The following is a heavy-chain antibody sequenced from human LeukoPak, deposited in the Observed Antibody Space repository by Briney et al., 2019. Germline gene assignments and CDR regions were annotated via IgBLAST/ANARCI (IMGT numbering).Heavy chain of an antibody. V-gene: IGHV4-4*07. D-gene: IGHD2-8*01. CDR1: GGSISSYY. CDR2: IYTSGST. J-gene: IGHJ4*02. CDR3: ARQPPPIVLMVYAAFDY. Sequence: SETLSLTCTVSGGSISSYYWSWIRQPAGKELEWIGRIYTSGSTNYNPSLKSRVTMSVDTSKNQFSLKLSSVTAADTAVYYCARQPPPIVLMVYAAFDYWGQGTLVTVSS.